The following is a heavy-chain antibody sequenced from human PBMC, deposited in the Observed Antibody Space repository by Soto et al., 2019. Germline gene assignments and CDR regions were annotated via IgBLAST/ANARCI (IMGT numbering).Heavy chain of an antibody. J-gene: IGHJ6*02. CDR1: GFTFSSYA. V-gene: IGHV3-23*01. D-gene: IGHD3-9*01. Sequence: PGGSLRLSCAASGFTFSSYAMSWVRQAPGKGLEWVSAISGSGGSTYYADSVKGRFTISRDNSKNTLYLQMNSLRAEDTAVYYCAKADLTGYYNVWPYYYGIDVWGQGTTVTVSS. CDR3: AKADLTGYYNVWPYYYGIDV. CDR2: ISGSGGST.